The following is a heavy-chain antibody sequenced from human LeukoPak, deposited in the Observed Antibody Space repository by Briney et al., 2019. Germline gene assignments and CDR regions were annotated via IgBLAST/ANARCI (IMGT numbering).Heavy chain of an antibody. D-gene: IGHD5-12*01. J-gene: IGHJ4*02. Sequence: PSETLSLTCTVSAGSISSYYWSWIRQPPGKGLEWIGYISYSGSTYYNPSLKSRVTISVDRSKNQFSLKLSSVTAADTAVYYCARERGTITPYYFDYWGQGTLVTVSS. CDR2: ISYSGST. CDR3: ARERGTITPYYFDY. CDR1: AGSISSYY. V-gene: IGHV4-59*12.